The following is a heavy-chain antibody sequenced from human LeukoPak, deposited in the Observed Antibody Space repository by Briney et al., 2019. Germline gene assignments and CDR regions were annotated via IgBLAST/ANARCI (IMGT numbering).Heavy chain of an antibody. Sequence: ASVKVSCKASGYTFTSYGISWVRQAPGQGLEWMGWISAYNGNTNYAQKLQGRVTMTTDTSTSTAYMELRSLRSDDTAVYYCATDMGPMTTVTTDYWGQGTLVTVSS. CDR2: ISAYNGNT. CDR1: GYTFTSYG. D-gene: IGHD4-11*01. J-gene: IGHJ4*02. V-gene: IGHV1-18*01. CDR3: ATDMGPMTTVTTDY.